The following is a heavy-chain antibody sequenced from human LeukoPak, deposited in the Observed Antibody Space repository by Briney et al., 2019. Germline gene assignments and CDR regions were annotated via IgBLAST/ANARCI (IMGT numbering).Heavy chain of an antibody. CDR3: ARETSGWPNWFDP. J-gene: IGHJ5*02. V-gene: IGHV3-48*04. CDR2: ISRSGDTI. Sequence: PGGSLRLSCVASGFNFSRYSMNWVRQAPGKGLEWVSYISRSGDTIYFADSVKGRFTISRDNAKNSLYLQMSSLRAEDTAVYYCARETSGWPNWFDPWGQGTLVTVSS. CDR1: GFNFSRYS. D-gene: IGHD6-19*01.